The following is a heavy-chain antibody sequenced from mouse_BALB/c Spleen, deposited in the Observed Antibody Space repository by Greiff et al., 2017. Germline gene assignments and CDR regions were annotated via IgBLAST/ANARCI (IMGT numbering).Heavy chain of an antibody. D-gene: IGHD2-1*01. V-gene: IGHV1-84*02. CDR3: ARCYYGNYVYYYAMDY. CDR2: IYPGSGNT. J-gene: IGHJ4*01. Sequence: QVQLKESGPELVKPGASVKISCKASGYTFTDYYINWVKQKPGQGLEWIGWIYPGSGNTKYNEKFKGKATLTVDTSSSTAYMQLSSLTSEDTAVYFCARCYYGNYVYYYAMDYWGQGTSVTVSS. CDR1: GYTFTDYY.